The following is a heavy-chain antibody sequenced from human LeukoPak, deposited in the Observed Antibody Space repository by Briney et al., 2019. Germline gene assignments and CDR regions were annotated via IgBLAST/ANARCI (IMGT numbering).Heavy chain of an antibody. Sequence: PGGSLRLSCTASGFTFSGYVMSWVRQAPGKGLEWVSGISGSGGGTYYADSVKGRFTISRDNSNNTLYLQMNSLKAEDTAVYYCAKYGKRTSITGTSGAFDIWGQGTMITVST. J-gene: IGHJ3*02. CDR3: AKYGKRTSITGTSGAFDI. CDR2: ISGSGGGT. V-gene: IGHV3-23*01. D-gene: IGHD1-20*01. CDR1: GFTFSGYV.